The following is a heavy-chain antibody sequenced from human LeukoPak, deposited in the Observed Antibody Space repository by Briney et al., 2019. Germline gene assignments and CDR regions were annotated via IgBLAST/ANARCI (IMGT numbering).Heavy chain of an antibody. Sequence: GGSLRLSCAASGFAFSRYSMKWVRQAPGKGLDWVSFIGSSSSYIYYADSVKGRFTISRDNAKNSLYLQMNSLRAEDTAVYYCARDVGSGSYSASDYWGQGTRVTVSS. CDR2: IGSSSSYI. D-gene: IGHD3-10*01. CDR3: ARDVGSGSYSASDY. J-gene: IGHJ4*02. CDR1: GFAFSRYS. V-gene: IGHV3-21*01.